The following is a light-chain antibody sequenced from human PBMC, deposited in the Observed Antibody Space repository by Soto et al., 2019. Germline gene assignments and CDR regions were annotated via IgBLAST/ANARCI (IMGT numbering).Light chain of an antibody. CDR3: QHYNSYSEA. CDR1: QSISSY. Sequence: DIQMNQSPSSLSASVGDRVTIACRASQSISSYLNWYQQKPGKAPKLLIYSASALKRGVPSRFSGSGSGTDFALTVSSLQPEDFATDYCQHYNSYSEAFGQGTKVDIK. CDR2: SAS. V-gene: IGKV1-16*01. J-gene: IGKJ1*01.